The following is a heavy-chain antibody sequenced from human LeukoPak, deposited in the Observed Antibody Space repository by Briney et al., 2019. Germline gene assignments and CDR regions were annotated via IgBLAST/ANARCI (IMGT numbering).Heavy chain of an antibody. J-gene: IGHJ4*02. V-gene: IGHV1-18*01. CDR2: ISAYNGNT. D-gene: IGHD1-26*01. CDR1: GGTFSSYA. Sequence: GASVKVSCKASGGTFSSYAISWVRQAPGQGLEWMGWISAYNGNTNYAQKLQGRVTMTTDTSTSTAYMELRSLRSDDTAVYYCARGRVGATHFDYWGQGTLVTVSS. CDR3: ARGRVGATHFDY.